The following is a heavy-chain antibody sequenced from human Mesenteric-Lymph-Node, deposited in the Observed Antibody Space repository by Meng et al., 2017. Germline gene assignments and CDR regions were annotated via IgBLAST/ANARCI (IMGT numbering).Heavy chain of an antibody. CDR3: GRDQGRELINH. D-gene: IGHD1-7*01. CDR1: GGSISSGDSY. CDR2: IYYSGST. V-gene: IGHV4-30-4*01. J-gene: IGHJ4*02. Sequence: QAQLQESGPGPVKPSQTLSLTCSVSGGSISSGDSYWSWIRQPPGKGLEWIGYIYYSGSTYYNPSLRSRVDISVDKSKNQFYLSLFSVTAADTAVYYCGRDQGRELINHWGQGTLVTVSS.